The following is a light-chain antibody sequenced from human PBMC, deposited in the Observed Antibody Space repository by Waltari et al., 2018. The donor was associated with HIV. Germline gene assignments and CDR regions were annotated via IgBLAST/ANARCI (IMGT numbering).Light chain of an antibody. Sequence: EIVLTQSPATLSLSPGERATLSCRASQSVSSYLACYQQRPGQAPRLLIYDASNRATGIPARFSGSGSGTDFTLTISSLEPEDFAFYYCQQRSNWPTFGGGTKVEIK. CDR3: QQRSNWPT. V-gene: IGKV3-11*01. J-gene: IGKJ4*01. CDR1: QSVSSY. CDR2: DAS.